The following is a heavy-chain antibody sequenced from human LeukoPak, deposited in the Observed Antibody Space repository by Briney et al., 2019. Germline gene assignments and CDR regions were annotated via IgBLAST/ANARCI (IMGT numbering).Heavy chain of an antibody. D-gene: IGHD6-19*01. CDR1: GGTFSSYA. CDR2: IIPIFGTA. CDR3: ARSIAVAGTSYYFDY. V-gene: IGHV1-69*05. J-gene: IGHJ4*02. Sequence: SVKVSCKASGGTFSSYAISWVRQAPGQGLEWMGGIIPIFGTAYYAQKFQGRVTITTDESTSTAYMELSSLRSEDTAVYYCARSIAVAGTSYYFDYWGQGTLVTVSS.